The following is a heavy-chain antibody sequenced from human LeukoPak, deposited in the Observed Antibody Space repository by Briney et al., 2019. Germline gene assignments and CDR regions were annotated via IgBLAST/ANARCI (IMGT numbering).Heavy chain of an antibody. CDR3: GSPNWFDP. V-gene: IGHV5-51*01. CDR1: GYSFTSYW. J-gene: IGHJ5*02. Sequence: GESLKISCKGSGYSFTSYWIDWVRQMPGKGLEWMGIINPEDSDTTYSPSFQGQVTISADKSISIAYLQWSSLKASDTAMYYPGSPNWFDPWGQGTLVTVSS. CDR2: INPEDSDT.